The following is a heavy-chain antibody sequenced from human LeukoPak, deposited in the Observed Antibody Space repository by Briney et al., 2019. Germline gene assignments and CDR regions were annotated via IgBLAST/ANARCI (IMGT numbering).Heavy chain of an antibody. CDR3: ARHPHGGYCSGGSCFRTDYYYYMDV. CDR2: IYPGDSDT. Sequence: PGASLQISCKGSGYSFTSYWIGRVRQLPGKGVEWMGIIYPGDSDTRYSPSFQGQFTISADKSISTAYLQWSSLKASDTAMYYCARHPHGGYCSGGSCFRTDYYYYMDVWGKGTTVTVSS. CDR1: GYSFTSYW. D-gene: IGHD2-15*01. J-gene: IGHJ6*03. V-gene: IGHV5-51*01.